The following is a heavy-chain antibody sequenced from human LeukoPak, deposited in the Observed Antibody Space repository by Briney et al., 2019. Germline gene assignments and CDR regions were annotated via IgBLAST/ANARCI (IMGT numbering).Heavy chain of an antibody. CDR3: ARRYCSGGSCPQSRGLYYFDY. CDR1: GGSFSGYY. CDR2: INHSGST. J-gene: IGHJ4*02. Sequence: SETLSLTCAVYGGSFSGYYWSWIRQPPGKGLEWIGEINHSGSTNYNPSLKSRVTISVDTSKNQFSLKLSSVTAADTAVYYCARRYCSGGSCPQSRGLYYFDYWGQGTLVTVSS. D-gene: IGHD2-15*01. V-gene: IGHV4-34*01.